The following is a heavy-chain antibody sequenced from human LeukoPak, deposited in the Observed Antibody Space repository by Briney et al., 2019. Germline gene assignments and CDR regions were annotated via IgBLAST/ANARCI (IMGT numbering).Heavy chain of an antibody. D-gene: IGHD6-6*01. J-gene: IGHJ4*02. CDR1: GGSISSSSYY. CDR2: IYYSGST. Sequence: SETLSLTCTVSGGSISSSSYYWGWIRQPPGKGLEWIGSIYYSGSTNYNPSLKSRVTISVDTSKNQFSLKLSSVTAADTAVYYCARDRIGAHYDWGQGTLVTVSS. V-gene: IGHV4-39*07. CDR3: ARDRIGAHYD.